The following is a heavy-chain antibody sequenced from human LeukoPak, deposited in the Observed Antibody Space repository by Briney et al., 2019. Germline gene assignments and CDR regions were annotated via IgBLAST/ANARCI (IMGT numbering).Heavy chain of an antibody. CDR2: INSDGSST. V-gene: IGHV3-74*01. D-gene: IGHD1-1*01. CDR1: GFTFSSYW. Sequence: GGSLRLSCAASGFTFSSYWMHWVRQAPGKGLVWVSRINSDGSSTSYADSVKGRFTISRDNAKNSLYLQMNSLRAEDTAVYYCVISPLGFDPWGQGTLVTVSS. CDR3: VISPLGFDP. J-gene: IGHJ5*02.